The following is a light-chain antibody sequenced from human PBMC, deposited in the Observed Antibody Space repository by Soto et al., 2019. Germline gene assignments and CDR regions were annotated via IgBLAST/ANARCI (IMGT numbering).Light chain of an antibody. CDR3: HQYGISP. V-gene: IGKV3-20*01. CDR2: GAS. J-gene: IGKJ4*01. CDR1: QSVSRN. Sequence: EIVMTQSPATLSVSPGERATLSCRASQSVSRNVAWYQQTRGQAPRLLIYGASSRATGIPDRFSGSGSGTDFTLTISRLEPEDFAVYYCHQYGISPFGGGTKVDIK.